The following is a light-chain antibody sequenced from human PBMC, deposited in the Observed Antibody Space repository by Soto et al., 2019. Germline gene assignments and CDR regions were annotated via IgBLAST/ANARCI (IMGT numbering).Light chain of an antibody. J-gene: IGKJ1*01. V-gene: IGKV3-20*01. CDR3: QQYDSTTPT. CDR2: GAS. Sequence: EIVLTQSPGTLSLSPGDRATLSCRASQSVNSNYLAWYQRKPGQAPRLLIYGASNRATDIPYRFSASGSGTDVPLHITRPEAEHVAVYYCQQYDSTTPTVGQGTKVEVQ. CDR1: QSVNSNY.